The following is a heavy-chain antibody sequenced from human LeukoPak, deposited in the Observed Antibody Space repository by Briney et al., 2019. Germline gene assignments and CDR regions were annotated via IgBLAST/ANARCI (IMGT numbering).Heavy chain of an antibody. J-gene: IGHJ4*02. CDR2: VHYSGSS. CDR3: ARAGYSYDTGYYFDP. V-gene: IGHV4-59*08. Sequence: SETLSLTCTVSGGSISGYYWSWIRQPPGKGLEWIGYVHYSGSSNYNPSLKSRVTISIDTSKNQFSLKLSSVTAADAAVYYCARAGYSYDTGYYFDPRGQGTLVTVSS. CDR1: GGSISGYY. D-gene: IGHD5-18*01.